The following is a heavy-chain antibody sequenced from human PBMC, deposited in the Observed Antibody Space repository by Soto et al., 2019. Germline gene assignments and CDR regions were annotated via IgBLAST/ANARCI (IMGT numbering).Heavy chain of an antibody. Sequence: KPSETLSLTCTVSGGSISSGDYFWSWIRQPPGKGLECIGYIYYSGSTYYNPSLKSRVTISIDTSKKQFSLKLSPVTAADTAVYYCAGGRRNYQLLGGGWFDPWGQGTLVTVSS. V-gene: IGHV4-30-4*01. J-gene: IGHJ5*02. D-gene: IGHD2-2*01. CDR2: IYYSGST. CDR3: AGGRRNYQLLGGGWFDP. CDR1: GGSISSGDYF.